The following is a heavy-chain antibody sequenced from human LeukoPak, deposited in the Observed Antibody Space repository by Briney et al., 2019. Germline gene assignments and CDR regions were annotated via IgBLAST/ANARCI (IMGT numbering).Heavy chain of an antibody. J-gene: IGHJ6*02. CDR3: ARAGGVSYYYGMVV. V-gene: IGHV3-23*01. CDR1: GFTLSTNA. Sequence: GGSLRLSCLTSGFTLSTNAMSWVRQAPGKGLEWISGISGSGASTYYADSVKGRFTISRDGSRNTLYLQMNSLRGDDTAVYYCARAGGVSYYYGMVVWGQGTTVTVSS. CDR2: ISGSGAST. D-gene: IGHD3-10*01.